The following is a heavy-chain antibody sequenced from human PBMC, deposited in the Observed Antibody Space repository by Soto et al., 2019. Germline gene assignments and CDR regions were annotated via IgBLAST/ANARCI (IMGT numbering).Heavy chain of an antibody. Sequence: PGETLKSSCKGSVYSFTSYWISWVRQMPGKGLEWMGRIDPSDSYTNYSPSFQGHVTISADKSISTAYLQWSSLKASDTAMYYCARLSTHSSGWFFWFDPWGQGTLVTVSS. CDR2: IDPSDSYT. D-gene: IGHD6-19*01. CDR1: VYSFTSYW. J-gene: IGHJ5*02. V-gene: IGHV5-10-1*01. CDR3: ARLSTHSSGWFFWFDP.